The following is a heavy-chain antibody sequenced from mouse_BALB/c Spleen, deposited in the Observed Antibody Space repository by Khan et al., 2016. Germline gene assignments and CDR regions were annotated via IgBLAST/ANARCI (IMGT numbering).Heavy chain of an antibody. CDR2: ISYSGST. V-gene: IGHV3-2*02. Sequence: EVQLQESGPGLVKPSQSLSLTCTVTGYSITSDYAWNWIRQFPGNKLEWMGYISYSGSTSYNPSLKSRISITRDTSKNQFFLQLNSVTTEETATYYCARWGGYYYAMDYWGQGTSVTVSS. J-gene: IGHJ4*01. CDR3: ARWGGYYYAMDY. CDR1: GYSITSDYA. D-gene: IGHD2-2*01.